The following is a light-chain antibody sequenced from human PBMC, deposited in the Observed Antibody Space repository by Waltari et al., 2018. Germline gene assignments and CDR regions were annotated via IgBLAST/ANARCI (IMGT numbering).Light chain of an antibody. CDR1: QSVNWY. CDR2: DTS. J-gene: IGKJ4*01. CDR3: QQRRNWLLT. Sequence: EIVLTQSPATLSLSPGERATLSCRASQSVNWYCAWYQQTPGQAPRLLIFDTSNRTTGISASFSGSGSEKVFTLTSSSLEPDYAAVYYHQQRRNWLLTFGGGTKVEIK. V-gene: IGKV3-11*01.